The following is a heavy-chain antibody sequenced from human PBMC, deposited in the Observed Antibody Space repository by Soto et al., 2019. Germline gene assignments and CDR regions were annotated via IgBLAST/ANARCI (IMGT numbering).Heavy chain of an antibody. D-gene: IGHD3-3*01. CDR2: MNPNSGNT. CDR1: GYTFTSYD. V-gene: IGHV1-8*01. CDR3: ATRVYDFWSGYYENWFDP. Sequence: QVQLVQSGAEVKKPGASVKVSCKASGYTFTSYDINWVRQATGQGLERMGWMNPNSGNTGYAQKFQGRVTMTRNTSISTAYMELSSLRSEDTAVYYCATRVYDFWSGYYENWFDPWGQGTLVTVSS. J-gene: IGHJ5*02.